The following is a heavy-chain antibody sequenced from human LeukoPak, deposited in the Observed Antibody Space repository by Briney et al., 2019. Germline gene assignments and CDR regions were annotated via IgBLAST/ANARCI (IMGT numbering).Heavy chain of an antibody. CDR1: GFSFTTYW. D-gene: IGHD4/OR15-4a*01. CDR3: ARRAGAYSHPYDY. CDR2: INQDGTEK. Sequence: GGSLRLSCAASGFSFTTYWMSWVRQAPGKGLEWVANINQDGTEKYYVDSVKGRFTISRDNAKSSLYLQMNSLRAEDTAVYYCARRAGAYSHPYDYWGQGTLVTVSS. J-gene: IGHJ4*02. V-gene: IGHV3-7*03.